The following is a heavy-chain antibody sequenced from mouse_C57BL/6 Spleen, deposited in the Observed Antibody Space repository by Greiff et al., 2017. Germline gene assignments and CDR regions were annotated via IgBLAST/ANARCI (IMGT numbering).Heavy chain of an antibody. CDR3: ARYGSRWMDY. V-gene: IGHV2-2*01. D-gene: IGHD1-1*01. CDR1: GFSLTSYG. J-gene: IGHJ4*01. Sequence: VQLQQSGPGLVQPSQSLSITCTVSGFSLTSYGVHWVRQSPGKGLEWLGVLWGGGNTDYNAAFISRLSISKDNSKSQVFFKMNSLQADDTAIYYCARYGSRWMDYWGQGTSVTVSS. CDR2: LWGGGNT.